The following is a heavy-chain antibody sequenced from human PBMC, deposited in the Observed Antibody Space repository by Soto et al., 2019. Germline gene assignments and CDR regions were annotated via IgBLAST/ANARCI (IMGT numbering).Heavy chain of an antibody. Sequence: GGSLRLSCAASGFTVSSKYMSWVRQAPGKGLEWVSAISGSGANTYYGDSVKGRFTISRDNSKNTLYVQMNSLRAEDTAVYYCAKDWGATMGFFDYWGQGALVTVSS. V-gene: IGHV3-23*01. CDR3: AKDWGATMGFFDY. D-gene: IGHD1-26*01. J-gene: IGHJ4*02. CDR2: ISGSGANT. CDR1: GFTVSSKY.